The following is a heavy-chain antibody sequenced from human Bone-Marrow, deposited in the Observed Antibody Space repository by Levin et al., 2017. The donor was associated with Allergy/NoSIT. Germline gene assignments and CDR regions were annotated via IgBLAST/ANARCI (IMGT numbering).Heavy chain of an antibody. Sequence: LSLTCVASGFTFSSYEMNWVRQAPGKGLEWVSYISTSGSTIYYADSVKGRFTISRDNAKNSLYLQMNSLRAEDTAVYYCSLIPSTIRTYYYYSMDLWGQGTTVTVSS. V-gene: IGHV3-48*03. D-gene: IGHD5/OR15-5a*01. J-gene: IGHJ6*02. CDR1: GFTFSSYE. CDR3: SLIPSTIRTYYYYSMDL. CDR2: ISTSGSTI.